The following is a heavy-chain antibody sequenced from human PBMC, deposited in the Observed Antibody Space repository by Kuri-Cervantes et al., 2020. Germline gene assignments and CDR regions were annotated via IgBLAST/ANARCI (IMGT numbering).Heavy chain of an antibody. CDR3: AKGSTVLGYFDY. V-gene: IGHV3-30-3*01. Sequence: GGSLRLSCAASGFTFSSYAMHWVRQAPGKGLEWVAVISYDGSNKYYADSVKGRFTISRDNSKNTLYLQMNSLRAEDTALYYCAKGSTVLGYFDYWGQGTLVTVSS. CDR2: ISYDGSNK. CDR1: GFTFSSYA. J-gene: IGHJ4*02. D-gene: IGHD2/OR15-2a*01.